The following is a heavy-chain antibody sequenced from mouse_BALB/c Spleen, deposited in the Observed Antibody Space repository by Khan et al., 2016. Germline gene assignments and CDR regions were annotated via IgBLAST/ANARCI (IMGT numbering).Heavy chain of an antibody. CDR2: INTLSGVP. Sequence: QIQLVQSGPELKKPGETVRISCKASGYTFTTAGMQWVQKMPGKGLRWIGWINTLSGVPIYAEDFRGRFAFSLETSVSTAYLEIGNLKNEDTATYFCARGPYAMDYWGQGTSVTVSS. J-gene: IGHJ4*01. CDR3: ARGPYAMDY. CDR1: GYTFTTAG. V-gene: IGHV9-4*02.